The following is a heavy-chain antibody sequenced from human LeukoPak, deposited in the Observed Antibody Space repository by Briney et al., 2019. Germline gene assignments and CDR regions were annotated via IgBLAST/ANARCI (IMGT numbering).Heavy chain of an antibody. CDR3: ATVQLQGTNFDY. D-gene: IGHD1-1*01. Sequence: PSETLSLTCTVSGGSISSSSYYWGWIRQPPGKGLEWIGSIYYSGSTYYNPSLKSRVTISVDTSKNQFSLKLSSVTAADTAVYYCATVQLQGTNFDYWGQGTLVTVSS. CDR2: IYYSGST. CDR1: GGSISSSSYY. J-gene: IGHJ4*02. V-gene: IGHV4-39*01.